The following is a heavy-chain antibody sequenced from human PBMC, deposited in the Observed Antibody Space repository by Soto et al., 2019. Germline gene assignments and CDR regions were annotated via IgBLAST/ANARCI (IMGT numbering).Heavy chain of an antibody. J-gene: IGHJ5*02. Sequence: SETLSLTCTVSGGSISSSSYYWGWIRQPPGKGLEWIGSIYYSGSTYYNPSLKSRVTISVDTSKNQFSLKLSSVTAADTAVYYCARHVSVTGTPRPTLNWFDPWGQGTLVTVSS. D-gene: IGHD1-7*01. CDR3: ARHVSVTGTPRPTLNWFDP. CDR1: GGSISSSSYY. V-gene: IGHV4-39*01. CDR2: IYYSGST.